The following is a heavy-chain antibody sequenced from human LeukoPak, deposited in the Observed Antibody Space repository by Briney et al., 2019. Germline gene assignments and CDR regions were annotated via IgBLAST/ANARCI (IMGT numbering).Heavy chain of an antibody. D-gene: IGHD5-18*01. J-gene: IGHJ3*02. V-gene: IGHV1-18*01. CDR2: ITAGNGNT. CDR3: ARDLARGYSYGYNAFDI. CDR1: GYNFNSYG. Sequence: ASVKVSCKASGYNFNSYGIGWVRQAPRQGLEWMGWITAGNGNTNYAQKVQGRVTMTTDTSTSTAYMGLRSLRSDDTAVYFCARDLARGYSYGYNAFDIWGQGTMVTVSS.